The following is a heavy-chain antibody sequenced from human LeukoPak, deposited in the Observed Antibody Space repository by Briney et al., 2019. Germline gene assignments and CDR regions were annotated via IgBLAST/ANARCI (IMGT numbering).Heavy chain of an antibody. CDR1: GGSISSYY. D-gene: IGHD2-2*01. J-gene: IGHJ6*03. V-gene: IGHV4-59*01. CDR2: IYYSGST. CDR3: ARWYCSSDTCYHMDV. Sequence: SETLSLTCTVSGGSISSYYWSWIRQPPGKGLEWIGYIYYSGSTNYNPSLKSRVTMSLDTSKNQLSLKLSSVTAADTAVYYCARWYCSSDTCYHMDVWGKGTTVTVSS.